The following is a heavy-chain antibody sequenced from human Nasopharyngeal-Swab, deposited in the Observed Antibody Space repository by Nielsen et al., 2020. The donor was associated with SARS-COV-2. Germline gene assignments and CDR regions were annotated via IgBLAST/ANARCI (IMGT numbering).Heavy chain of an antibody. D-gene: IGHD6-13*01. V-gene: IGHV1-46*01. J-gene: IGHJ6*03. CDR3: ARDPGEPGYSSSWYVNYYYYYMDV. CDR1: GYTFTSCY. CDR2: INPSGGST. Sequence: ASVKVSCKASGYTFTSCYMHWVRQAPGQGLEWMGIINPSGGSTSYAQKFQGRVTMTRDTSTSTVYMELSSLRSEDTAVYYCARDPGEPGYSSSWYVNYYYYYMDVWDKGTTVTVSS.